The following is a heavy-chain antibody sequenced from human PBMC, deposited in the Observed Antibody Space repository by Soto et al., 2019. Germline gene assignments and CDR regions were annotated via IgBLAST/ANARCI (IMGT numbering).Heavy chain of an antibody. Sequence: GGSLRLSCAASGFTFSSYSMNWVRQAPGKGLEWVSSISSSSSYIYYADSVKGRFTISRDNAKNSLYLQMNSLRAEDTAVYYCARDREAVAYFDYWGQGTLVTVSS. CDR2: ISSSSSYI. J-gene: IGHJ4*02. CDR3: ARDREAVAYFDY. D-gene: IGHD6-19*01. CDR1: GFTFSSYS. V-gene: IGHV3-21*01.